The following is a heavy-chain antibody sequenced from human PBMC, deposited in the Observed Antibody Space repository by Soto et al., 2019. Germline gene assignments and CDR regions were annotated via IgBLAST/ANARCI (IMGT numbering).Heavy chain of an antibody. V-gene: IGHV4-31*03. D-gene: IGHD1-26*01. CDR1: GGSITSGGHY. CDR2: IYYSGDT. CDR3: ARSMELPNWFDP. Sequence: SETLSLTCTVSGGSITSGGHYWSWIRQHPGKGLEWIGYIYYSGDTYYNPSLKSRVTISLDTSKNQFSLNLNSVTAADTAVYYCARSMELPNWFDPWGQGTLVTVS. J-gene: IGHJ5*02.